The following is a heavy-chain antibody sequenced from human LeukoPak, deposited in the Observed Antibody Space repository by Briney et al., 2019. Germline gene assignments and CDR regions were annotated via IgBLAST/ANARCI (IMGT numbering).Heavy chain of an antibody. J-gene: IGHJ6*04. CDR2: IDWDDDK. CDR1: GFSLSTSGMR. D-gene: IGHD3-10*01. V-gene: IGHV2-70*04. CDR3: ARSYYYGSGSYVYYYGMDV. Sequence: SGPTLVNPPQTPTLTCTFSGFSLSTSGMRVSWIPQPPGKALEWLARIDWDDDKFYSTSLKTRLTISKDTSKNQVVLTMTNMDPVDTATYYCARSYYYGSGSYVYYYGMDVWGKGTTVTVSS.